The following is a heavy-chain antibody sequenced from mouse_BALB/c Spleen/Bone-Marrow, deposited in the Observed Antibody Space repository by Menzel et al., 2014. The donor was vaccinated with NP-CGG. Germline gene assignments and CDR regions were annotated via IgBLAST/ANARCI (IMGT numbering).Heavy chain of an antibody. CDR3: ARGGLLRAMDY. D-gene: IGHD2-3*01. Sequence: VQPQQSGPELVKPGASVKISCKASGYSFTGYFMNWVMQSHGKSLEWIGRINPYNGDTFYNQKFKGKATLTVDKSSSTAHMELRSLASEDSAVYYCARGGLLRAMDYWGQGTSVTVSS. CDR2: INPYNGDT. J-gene: IGHJ4*01. CDR1: GYSFTGYF. V-gene: IGHV1-20*02.